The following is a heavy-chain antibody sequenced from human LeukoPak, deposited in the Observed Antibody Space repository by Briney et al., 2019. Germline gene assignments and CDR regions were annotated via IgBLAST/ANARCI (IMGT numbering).Heavy chain of an antibody. V-gene: IGHV3-21*01. CDR3: AREETDYFDY. Sequence: GGSPRLSCAASGFTFSTYTMNWVRQAPGEGLEWVSSISSIGRYIYYADSVKGRFTISRDNTKNSLYLQMNSLSPEDTAVYYCAREETDYFDYWGQGTLVTVSS. CDR1: GFTFSTYT. CDR2: ISSIGRYI. J-gene: IGHJ4*02.